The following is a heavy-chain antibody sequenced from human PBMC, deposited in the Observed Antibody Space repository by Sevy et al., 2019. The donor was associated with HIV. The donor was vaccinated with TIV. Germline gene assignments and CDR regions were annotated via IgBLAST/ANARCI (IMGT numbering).Heavy chain of an antibody. CDR1: GFTFSDYY. V-gene: IGHV3-11*01. D-gene: IGHD3-3*01. CDR2: ISSSGSTI. CDR3: ARSISIFGSAFDI. Sequence: GGSLRLSCAASGFTFSDYYMSWIRQAPGKGLEWVSYISSSGSTIYYADSVKGRFTISRDNAKNALYLQMNSLRAEDTAVYYCARSISIFGSAFDIWGQGTMVIVSS. J-gene: IGHJ3*02.